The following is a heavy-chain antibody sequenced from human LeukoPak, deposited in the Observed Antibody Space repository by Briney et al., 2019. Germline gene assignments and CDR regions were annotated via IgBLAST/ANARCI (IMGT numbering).Heavy chain of an antibody. V-gene: IGHV4-4*07. J-gene: IGHJ3*02. D-gene: IGHD5-18*01. CDR1: GGSISSYY. CDR2: IYTSGST. Sequence: SETLSLTCTVSGGSISSYYWSWIRQPAGKGLGWIGRIYTSGSTNYNPSLKSRVTMSVDTSKNQFSLKLSSVTAADTAVYYCARVGYGYDAFDIWGQGTMVTVSS. CDR3: ARVGYGYDAFDI.